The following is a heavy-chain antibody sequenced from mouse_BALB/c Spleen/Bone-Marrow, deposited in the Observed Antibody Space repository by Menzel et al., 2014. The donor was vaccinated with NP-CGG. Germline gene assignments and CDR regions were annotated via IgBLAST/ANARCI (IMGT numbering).Heavy chain of an antibody. D-gene: IGHD1-1*01. CDR3: ARERYYGNGRIFEY. Sequence: EVQLVESGGGLVQPGGSLKLSCAASGFTFSSYGMSWDRQTPDKRLELVATINSNGGSTYYPDSVKGRLTISRDNAKNTLYLQMSSLKSEDTAMYYCARERYYGNGRIFEYWGQGTTLTVSS. CDR1: GFTFSSYG. J-gene: IGHJ2*01. CDR2: INSNGGST. V-gene: IGHV5-6-3*01.